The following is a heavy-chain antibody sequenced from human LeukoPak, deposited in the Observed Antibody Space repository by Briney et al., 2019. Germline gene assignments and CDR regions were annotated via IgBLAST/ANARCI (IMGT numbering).Heavy chain of an antibody. CDR2: IYYSGST. D-gene: IGHD6-13*01. CDR3: ARASYSSSWYYFDY. J-gene: IGHJ4*02. Sequence: SETLSLTCTVSGGSISSGGYYWSWIRQHPGKGLEWIGYIYYSGSTNYNPSLKSRVTISVDTSKNQFSLKLSSVTAADTAVYYCARASYSSSWYYFDYWGQGTLVTVSS. V-gene: IGHV4-61*08. CDR1: GGSISSGGYY.